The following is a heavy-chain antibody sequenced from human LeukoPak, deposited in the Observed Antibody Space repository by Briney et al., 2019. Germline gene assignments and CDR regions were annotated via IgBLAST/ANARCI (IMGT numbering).Heavy chain of an antibody. Sequence: GRSLRLSCAASGFTFDDYAMHWVRHAPGKGLEWVGHIKRKTDGGTADYAAPVKGTFTISPDDSKNTLYLHINSLKTEDTSVYYCTPDGTTGTTLTPHYYWGQGTLVTVSS. CDR1: GFTFDDYA. CDR2: IKRKTDGGTA. CDR3: TPDGTTGTTLTPHYY. D-gene: IGHD1-1*01. V-gene: IGHV3-15*01. J-gene: IGHJ4*02.